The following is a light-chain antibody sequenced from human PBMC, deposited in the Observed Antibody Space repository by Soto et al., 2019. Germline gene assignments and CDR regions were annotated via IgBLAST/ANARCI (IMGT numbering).Light chain of an antibody. J-gene: IGKJ1*01. Sequence: DIVMTQSPDSLAVCLGERASINCKSSQSVLYSSNNKNYLAWYQQKPGQPPKLLIYWASTRESGVPDRFSGSGSGTDFTLTISSLQAEDVAFYYCQQYYSTPPTFGQGTKVEIK. V-gene: IGKV4-1*01. CDR3: QQYYSTPPT. CDR2: WAS. CDR1: QSVLYSSNNKNY.